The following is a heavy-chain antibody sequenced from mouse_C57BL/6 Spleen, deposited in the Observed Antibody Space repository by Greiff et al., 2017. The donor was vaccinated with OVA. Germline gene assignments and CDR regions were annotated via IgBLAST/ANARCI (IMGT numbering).Heavy chain of an antibody. J-gene: IGHJ3*01. V-gene: IGHV3-6*01. CDR3: ARDRDYSSWFAY. D-gene: IGHD2-12*01. CDR1: GYSITSGYY. CDR2: ISYDGSN. Sequence: EVKLQESGPGLVKPSQSLSLTCSVTGYSITSGYYWNWIRQFPGNKLEWMGYISYDGSNNYNPSLKNRISITRDTSKNQFFLKLNSVTTEDTATYYCARDRDYSSWFAYWGQGTLVTVSA.